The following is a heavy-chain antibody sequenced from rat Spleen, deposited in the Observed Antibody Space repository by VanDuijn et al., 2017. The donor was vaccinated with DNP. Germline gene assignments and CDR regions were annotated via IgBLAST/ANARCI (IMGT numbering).Heavy chain of an antibody. CDR1: GFIFNDFW. D-gene: IGHD1-11*01. Sequence: EVKFVESGGGLVQPGRSLKLSCAASGFIFNDFWMGWVRQAPGKGLEWIGEVNKDRSRINYSPSLKDKFTISRDNAQNTLYLQMNKLGSEDTAIYYCASGPNYGAYSDYFNDWGQGVMVTVSS. J-gene: IGHJ2*01. CDR2: VNKDRSRI. V-gene: IGHV4-2*01. CDR3: ASGPNYGAYSDYFND.